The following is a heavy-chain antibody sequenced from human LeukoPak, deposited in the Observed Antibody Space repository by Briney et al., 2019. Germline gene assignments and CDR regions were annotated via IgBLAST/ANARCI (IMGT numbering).Heavy chain of an antibody. CDR2: ISAYNGYT. CDR1: GYTFTSYD. D-gene: IGHD5-18*01. J-gene: IGHJ4*02. V-gene: IGHV1-18*01. Sequence: GAPVKVSCKASGYTFTSYDISWVRQAPGQGLEWMGGISAYNGYTNYAEKVQGRVTMTTDTSTSTAYMELRSLRSDDTAVYYCARAGRGYDYFDYWGQGTLVTVSS. CDR3: ARAGRGYDYFDY.